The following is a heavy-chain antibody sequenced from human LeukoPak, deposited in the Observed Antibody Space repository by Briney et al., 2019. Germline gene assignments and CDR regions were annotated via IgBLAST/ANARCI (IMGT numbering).Heavy chain of an antibody. CDR1: GFTFSSYA. V-gene: IGHV3-30*04. Sequence: PGGSLRLSCAASGFTFSSYAMHWVRQAPGKGLEWVAVISYVGTNKYYADSVKGRFTISRDNSKNTLYLRMNSLRVEDTAVYYCARDGGYFDRLAYFFDYWGQGALVPVSS. J-gene: IGHJ4*02. D-gene: IGHD3-9*01. CDR3: ARDGGYFDRLAYFFDY. CDR2: ISYVGTNK.